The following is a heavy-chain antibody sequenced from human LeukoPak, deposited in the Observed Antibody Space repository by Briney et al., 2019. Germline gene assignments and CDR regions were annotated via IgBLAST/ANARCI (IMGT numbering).Heavy chain of an antibody. CDR1: GGSISIYY. J-gene: IGHJ4*02. CDR3: ARDHYYDSSGIDY. CDR2: IYTSGST. V-gene: IGHV4-4*07. D-gene: IGHD3-22*01. Sequence: SETLSLTCTVSGGSISIYYRSWIRQPAGKGLEWIGRIYTSGSTNYNPSLKSRVTMSVDTSKNQFSLKLSSVTAADTAVYYCARDHYYDSSGIDYWGEGTLVTVSS.